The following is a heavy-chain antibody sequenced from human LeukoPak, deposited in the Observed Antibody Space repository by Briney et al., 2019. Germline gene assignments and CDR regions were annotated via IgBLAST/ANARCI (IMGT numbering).Heavy chain of an antibody. Sequence: SETLSLTCTVSGYSISSGYYWGWIRQPPGKGLEWIGSIYYSGSTYYNPSLKSRVTISVDTSKNQFSLKLSSVTAADTAVYYCARVNPRTRYSSSSGWFDPWGQGTLVTVSS. CDR2: IYYSGST. CDR3: ARVNPRTRYSSSSGWFDP. D-gene: IGHD6-6*01. V-gene: IGHV4-38-2*02. J-gene: IGHJ5*02. CDR1: GYSISSGYY.